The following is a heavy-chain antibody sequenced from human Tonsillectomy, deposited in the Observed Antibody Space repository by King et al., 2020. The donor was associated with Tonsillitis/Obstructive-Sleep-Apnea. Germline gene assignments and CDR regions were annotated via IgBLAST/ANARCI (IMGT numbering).Heavy chain of an antibody. CDR2: ISGSGGSS. CDR3: AKDSSGYDYEGGPFDY. V-gene: IGHV3-23*04. J-gene: IGHJ4*02. CDR1: GFTFSSYA. D-gene: IGHD3-22*01. Sequence: VQLVESGGGLVQPGGSLRLSCAASGFTFSSYAMSWVRQAPGKGLEWVSAISGSGGSSYYADSVKGRFTISRDNSKNTLYLQMNSLRAEDTAVYYCAKDSSGYDYEGGPFDYWGQGTLFTVSS.